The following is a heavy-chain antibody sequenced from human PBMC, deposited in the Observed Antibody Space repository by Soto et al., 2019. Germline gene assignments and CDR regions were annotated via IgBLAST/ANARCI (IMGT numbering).Heavy chain of an antibody. V-gene: IGHV4-30-4*08. J-gene: IGHJ6*02. D-gene: IGHD1-26*01. CDR2: IYYSGST. CDR3: ARPTSPHGYYYGMDV. CDR1: GGSFSGYY. Sequence: SETLSLTCAVYGGSFSGYYWSWIRQPPGKGLEWIGYIYYSGSTYYNPSLKSRVTISVDTSKNQFSLKLSSVTAADTAVYYCARPTSPHGYYYGMDVWGQGTTVTVSS.